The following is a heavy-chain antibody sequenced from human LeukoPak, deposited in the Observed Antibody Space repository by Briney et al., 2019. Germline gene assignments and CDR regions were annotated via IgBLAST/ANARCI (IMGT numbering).Heavy chain of an antibody. Sequence: GGSLRLSCAASGFNFSNFGIHWVRQAPGKGLEWVSLINGSGDATKHADSVMGRFTISRDNSKNTLYLQMNSLRAEDTAVYYCAKSDCSSDGCKLLNYWGQGTLVTVSS. CDR2: INGSGDAT. CDR1: GFNFSNFG. D-gene: IGHD5-24*01. CDR3: AKSDCSSDGCKLLNY. J-gene: IGHJ4*02. V-gene: IGHV3-NL1*01.